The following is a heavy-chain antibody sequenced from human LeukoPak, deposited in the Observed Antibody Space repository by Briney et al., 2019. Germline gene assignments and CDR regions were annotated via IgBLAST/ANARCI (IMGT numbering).Heavy chain of an antibody. Sequence: GESLKISCKGSGYSFTSYWIGWVRQMPGKGLEWMGIIYPGDSDTRYSPSFQGQVTISADKSISTAYLQWSSLKASDTVMYYCARPTYSSSWYETYYFDYWGQGTLVTVSS. D-gene: IGHD6-13*01. V-gene: IGHV5-51*01. CDR2: IYPGDSDT. J-gene: IGHJ4*02. CDR3: ARPTYSSSWYETYYFDY. CDR1: GYSFTSYW.